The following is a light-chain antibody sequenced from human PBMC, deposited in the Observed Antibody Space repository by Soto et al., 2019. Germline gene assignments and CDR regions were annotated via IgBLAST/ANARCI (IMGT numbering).Light chain of an antibody. CDR3: QQSYSTGYT. Sequence: IQITQNPSSLSASIGDIGTITCRASQTIIGYLNWYQQKPGKAPRLLINAASSLHSGVPSRFSGSGSGTDFALTISGLQREDFATYYCQQSYSTGYTFGDGIK. J-gene: IGKJ2*01. CDR2: AAS. CDR1: QTIIGY. V-gene: IGKV1-39*01.